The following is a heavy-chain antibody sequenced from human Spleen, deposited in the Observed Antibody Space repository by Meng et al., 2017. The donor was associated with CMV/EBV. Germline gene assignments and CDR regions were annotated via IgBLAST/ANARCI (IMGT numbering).Heavy chain of an antibody. CDR2: ISFDGRKT. CDR1: GFTFRTYA. CDR3: ARDLGNSSGYLRYFDV. V-gene: IGHV3-30*04. D-gene: IGHD3-22*01. Sequence: GGSLRLSCAASGFTFRTYALHWVRQTPGKGLEWVAVISFDGRKTYFADSVKGRFTISRDNAQNSLYLQMNNLRAEDTAVYFCARDLGNSSGYLRYFDVWGQGTLVTVSS. J-gene: IGHJ4*02.